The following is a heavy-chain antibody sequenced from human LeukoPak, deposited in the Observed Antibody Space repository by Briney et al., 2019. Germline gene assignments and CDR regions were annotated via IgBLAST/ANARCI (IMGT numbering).Heavy chain of an antibody. D-gene: IGHD1-7*01. J-gene: IGHJ4*02. Sequence: ASVKVSRKASGYTFTSYDINWVRQATGQGLEWMGWMNPNSGNTGYAQKFQGRVTMTRNTSISTAYMELSSLRSEDTAVYYCARGRRASMGNWNFISWGQGTLVTVSS. V-gene: IGHV1-8*01. CDR2: MNPNSGNT. CDR3: ARGRRASMGNWNFIS. CDR1: GYTFTSYD.